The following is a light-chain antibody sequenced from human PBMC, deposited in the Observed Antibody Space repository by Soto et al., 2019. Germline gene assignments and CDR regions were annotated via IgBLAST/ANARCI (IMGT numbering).Light chain of an antibody. V-gene: IGKV3-15*01. CDR3: QQYNNWPQT. Sequence: EIVLTQSPATLSVSPGERVTLSFRASQSVSSNLAWYQQKPGQAPSLLIYGASTRATDIPARFSGSGSGTEFTLTISSLQSEDFAEYHCQQYNNWPQTFGQGTKVDIK. CDR1: QSVSSN. J-gene: IGKJ1*01. CDR2: GAS.